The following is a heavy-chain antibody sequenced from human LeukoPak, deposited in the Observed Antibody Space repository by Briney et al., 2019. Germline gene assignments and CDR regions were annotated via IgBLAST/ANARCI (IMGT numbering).Heavy chain of an antibody. Sequence: GGSLRLSCAASGSTFSSYGMHWVRQAPGMGLEWVSVIYTGGSTYYADSVKGRFTISRDNSRNTLYLQMNSLRAEDTAVYYRARGDDPNAFDTWGQGTMVTVSS. CDR3: ARGDDPNAFDT. V-gene: IGHV3-53*01. CDR2: IYTGGST. CDR1: GSTFSSYG. J-gene: IGHJ3*02. D-gene: IGHD1-1*01.